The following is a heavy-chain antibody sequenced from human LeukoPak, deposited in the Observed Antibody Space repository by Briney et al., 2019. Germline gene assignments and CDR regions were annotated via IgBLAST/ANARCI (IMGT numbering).Heavy chain of an antibody. Sequence: GGSLRLSCAASGLTLDAYAMHWVRHAPGKGLEWVSLISGDGTITYYADSVKGRFTISRDNSKNSLFLEMNSLRSEDTALYYCAKDTPLFYHYYGIDVWGQGTTVTVSS. V-gene: IGHV3-43*02. J-gene: IGHJ6*02. CDR3: AKDTPLFYHYYGIDV. CDR2: ISGDGTIT. CDR1: GLTLDAYA.